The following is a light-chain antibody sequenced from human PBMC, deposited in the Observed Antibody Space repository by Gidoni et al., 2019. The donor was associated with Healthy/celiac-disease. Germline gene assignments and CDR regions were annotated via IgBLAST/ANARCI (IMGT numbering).Light chain of an antibody. V-gene: IGKV2-28*01. CDR1: QSLLHSNGYNY. Sequence: EIVMTQSPLSLPVTPGEPASISCRSSQSLLHSNGYNYLDWYLQKPGQSPQLLIYLGSNRASGVPDRFSGSGSGTDFTLKISRVEAEDVGVYYCMQALQTPCTFGGGTKVEIK. CDR3: MQALQTPCT. CDR2: LGS. J-gene: IGKJ4*01.